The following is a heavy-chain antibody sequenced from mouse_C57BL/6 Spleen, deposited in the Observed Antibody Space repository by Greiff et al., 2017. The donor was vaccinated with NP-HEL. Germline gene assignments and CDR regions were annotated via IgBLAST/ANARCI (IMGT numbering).Heavy chain of an antibody. CDR1: GYTFTDYY. Sequence: EVQLQQSGPVLVKPGASVKMSCEASGYTFTDYYMNWVKQSHGKSLEWIGVINPYNGGTSYNQKFKGKATLTVDKSSSTAYMELNSLTSEDSAVYYCARGGGYGPYAMDYWGQGTSVTVSS. CDR2: INPYNGGT. J-gene: IGHJ4*01. V-gene: IGHV1-19*01. CDR3: ARGGGYGPYAMDY. D-gene: IGHD1-1*01.